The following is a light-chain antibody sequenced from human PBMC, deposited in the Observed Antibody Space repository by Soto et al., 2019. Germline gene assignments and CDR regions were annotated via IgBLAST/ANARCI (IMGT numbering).Light chain of an antibody. CDR3: SSYAGSDYPYV. Sequence: QTVLGQSPSASVSPAKSFTIACTGTSNDVGYYNYVSWYQQPPGKAPKLLIYDVSKRPSGVPDRFSGSKSGKTASLTVSGLQAEDEGDYYCSSYAGSDYPYVFGTGTKSPS. V-gene: IGLV2-8*01. CDR1: SNDVGYYNY. J-gene: IGLJ1*01. CDR2: DVS.